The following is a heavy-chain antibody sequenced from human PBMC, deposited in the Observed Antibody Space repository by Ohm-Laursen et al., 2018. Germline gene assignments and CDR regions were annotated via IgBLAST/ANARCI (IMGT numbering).Heavy chain of an antibody. Sequence: ASVKVSCKASGYTFTSYDITWVRQAPGQGLEWMGWISAYNGNTNYAQKFQGRVTMTTDTSTTTAYMELRSLRSDDTAVYYCARQLFRSSFDYWGQGTLVTVSS. CDR3: ARQLFRSSFDY. J-gene: IGHJ4*02. D-gene: IGHD3-10*01. CDR2: ISAYNGNT. V-gene: IGHV1-18*01. CDR1: GYTFTSYD.